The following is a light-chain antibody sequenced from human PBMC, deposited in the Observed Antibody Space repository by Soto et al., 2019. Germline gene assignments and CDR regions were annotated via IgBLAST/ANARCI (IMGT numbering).Light chain of an antibody. CDR3: QQSYSTPLT. J-gene: IGKJ4*01. CDR2: AAS. V-gene: IGKV1-39*01. CDR1: QSISSY. Sequence: DIQRTQSTSSLSASVGDRVTITCRASQSISSYLNWYQQKPGKAPKLLIYAASSLQSGVPSRFSGSGSGTDFTLTISSLQPEDFATYYCQQSYSTPLTFGGGTKVDI.